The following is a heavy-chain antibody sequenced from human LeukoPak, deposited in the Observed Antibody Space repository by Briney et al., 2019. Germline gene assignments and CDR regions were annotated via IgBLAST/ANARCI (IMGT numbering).Heavy chain of an antibody. CDR1: GGSISSYY. CDR2: IYYSGST. CDR3: AGSSRYSYELDY. J-gene: IGHJ4*02. D-gene: IGHD5-18*01. V-gene: IGHV4-59*08. Sequence: SETLSLTCTVSGGSISSYYWSRIRQPPGKGLEWIGYIYYSGSTNYNPSLKSRVTISVDTSKNQFSLKLSSVTAADTAVYYCAGSSRYSYELDYWGQGTLVTVSS.